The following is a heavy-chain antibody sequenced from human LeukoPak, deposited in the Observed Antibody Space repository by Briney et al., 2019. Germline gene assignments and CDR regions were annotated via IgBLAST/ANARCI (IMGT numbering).Heavy chain of an antibody. D-gene: IGHD5-18*01. CDR2: VIPIFGTA. V-gene: IGHV1-69*13. J-gene: IGHJ3*02. CDR3: ATDAPSETALASAFDI. CDR1: GGTFSTYR. Sequence: SVKVSCKAYGGTFSTYRISWVRQAPGQGLEWMGGVIPIFGTAHYAQKFQGRVTITADVSTSTAYMEVSSLRSEDTAVSYCATDAPSETALASAFDIWGQGTMVTVSP.